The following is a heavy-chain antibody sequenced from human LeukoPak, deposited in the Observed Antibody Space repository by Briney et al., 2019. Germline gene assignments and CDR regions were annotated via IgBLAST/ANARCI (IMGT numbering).Heavy chain of an antibody. V-gene: IGHV3-48*01. CDR1: GFTFSSYS. CDR2: ISSLSGTI. Sequence: GXSLRXXCAASGFTFSSYSMNWVRQAPGEGLEWVSYISSLSGTIYYADSVKGRFTISRDNAKKSLYLQMDSLRAEDRGGYYCAXXXISLVRGATDWFDPWGHGTLVTVSS. CDR3: AXXXISLVRGATDWFDP. D-gene: IGHD3-10*01. J-gene: IGHJ5*02.